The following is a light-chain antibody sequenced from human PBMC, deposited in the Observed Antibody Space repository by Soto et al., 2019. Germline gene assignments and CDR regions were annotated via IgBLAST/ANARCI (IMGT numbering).Light chain of an antibody. V-gene: IGKV3-20*01. CDR3: QQYANSRT. Sequence: EIVLTQSPGTLSLSPGERATLSCRASQSVGSSNLAWFQQKPGQAPRLLIYGASSRATGIPDRFSGSGSGTDFTLTISRLEPADSAVYYCQQYANSRTFGQGTKVDIK. J-gene: IGKJ1*01. CDR1: QSVGSSN. CDR2: GAS.